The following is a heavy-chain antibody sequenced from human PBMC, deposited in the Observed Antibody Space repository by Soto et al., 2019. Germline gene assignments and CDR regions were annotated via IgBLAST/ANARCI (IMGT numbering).Heavy chain of an antibody. CDR1: GFTFSNYS. D-gene: IGHD2-8*01. V-gene: IGHV3-48*02. CDR3: ARDRDAYCSKGVCSGPYFDY. Sequence: EVQLVESGGGLVQPGESLRLSCAVSGFTFSNYSINCVRQAPGKGLEWLSYISNNSSVKYYADSVKGRFTISRDNAKNSLYLQMNSLRDDDTAVYYCARDRDAYCSKGVCSGPYFDYWGRGTLVTVSS. J-gene: IGHJ4*02. CDR2: ISNNSSVK.